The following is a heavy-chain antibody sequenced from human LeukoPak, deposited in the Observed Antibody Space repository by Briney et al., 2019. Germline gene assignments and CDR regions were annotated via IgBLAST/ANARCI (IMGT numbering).Heavy chain of an antibody. V-gene: IGHV3-23*01. CDR3: AIEQWELKY. J-gene: IGHJ4*02. CDR2: ISDSGGLT. Sequence: GGSLRLSCAASGFTFDNSGMGWVRQAPGKGLEWISAISDSGGLTYYADSVKGRFTISRDDSKNTLYLQMNSLKAEDTAVYYCAIEQWELKYWGQGTLVTVSS. D-gene: IGHD1-26*01. CDR1: GFTFDNSG.